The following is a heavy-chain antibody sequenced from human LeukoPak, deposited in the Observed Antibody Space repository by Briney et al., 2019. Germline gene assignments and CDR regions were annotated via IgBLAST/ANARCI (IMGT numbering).Heavy chain of an antibody. V-gene: IGHV3-30-3*01. CDR2: ISYDGSNK. Sequence: GGSLRLPCAASGFTFSSYAMQWVRQAPGKGLEWVAVISYDGSNKYYADSVKGRFTISRDNSKNTLYLQMNSLRAEDTAVYYCARDYSSSSPTMEYFQHWGQGTLVTVSS. CDR1: GFTFSSYA. CDR3: ARDYSSSSPTMEYFQH. D-gene: IGHD6-13*01. J-gene: IGHJ1*01.